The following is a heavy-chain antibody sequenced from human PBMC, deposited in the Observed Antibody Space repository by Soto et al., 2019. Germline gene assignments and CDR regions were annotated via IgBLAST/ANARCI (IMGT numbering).Heavy chain of an antibody. D-gene: IGHD3-3*02. J-gene: IGHJ6*02. CDR1: GYTFTSYA. V-gene: IGHV1-3*01. CDR3: ASSHLNSYYYCGMDV. Sequence: GASVKVSCKASGYTFTSYAMHWVRQAPGQRLEWMGWINAGNGNTKYSQKFQGRVTITRDTSASTAHMELSNLRSEDTAVYYCASSHLNSYYYCGMDVWGQGTTVTVSS. CDR2: INAGNGNT.